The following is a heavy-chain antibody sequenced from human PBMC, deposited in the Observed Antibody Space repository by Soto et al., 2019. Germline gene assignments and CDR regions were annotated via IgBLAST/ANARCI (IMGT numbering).Heavy chain of an antibody. J-gene: IGHJ5*02. D-gene: IGHD6-13*01. V-gene: IGHV4-34*01. Sequence: SETLSLTCAVYGGSFSGYYCSWIRQPPGKGLEWIGEINHSGSTNYNPSLKSRVTISVDTSKNQFSLKLSSVTAADTAVYYCARGLFYSSSWYFGVWFDPWGQGTLVTVSS. CDR1: GGSFSGYY. CDR3: ARGLFYSSSWYFGVWFDP. CDR2: INHSGST.